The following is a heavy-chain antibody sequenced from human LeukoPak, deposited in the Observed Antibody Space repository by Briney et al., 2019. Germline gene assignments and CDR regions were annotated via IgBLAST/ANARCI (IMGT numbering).Heavy chain of an antibody. CDR3: ARGLDQYSSSWYHYYYYGMDV. Sequence: SETLSLTCTVSGGSISSYYWSWIRQPAGKGLEWIGRIYTSGSTNYNPSLKSRVTMSVDTSKNQFSLKLSSVTAADTAVYYCARGLDQYSSSWYHYYYYGMDVWGKGTTVTVSS. CDR1: GGSISSYY. D-gene: IGHD6-13*01. CDR2: IYTSGST. V-gene: IGHV4-4*07. J-gene: IGHJ6*04.